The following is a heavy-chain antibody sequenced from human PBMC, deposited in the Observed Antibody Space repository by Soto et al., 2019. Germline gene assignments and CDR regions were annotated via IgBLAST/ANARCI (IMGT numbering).Heavy chain of an antibody. V-gene: IGHV3-74*01. J-gene: IGHJ4*02. CDR2: INSDGGST. D-gene: IGHD1-26*01. CDR3: ARGGIVGATGY. Sequence: GSLRLSCAASGFTFSSYWMHWVRQAPGKGLVWVSRINSDGGSTSYADSVKGRFTISRDNAKNTLYLQMNSLRAEDTAVYYCARGGIVGATGYWGQGTLVTVSS. CDR1: GFTFSSYW.